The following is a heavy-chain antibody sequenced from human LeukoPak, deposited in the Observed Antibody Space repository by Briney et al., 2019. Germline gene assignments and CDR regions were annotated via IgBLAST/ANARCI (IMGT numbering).Heavy chain of an antibody. D-gene: IGHD4-23*01. CDR1: GFTFSSYW. V-gene: IGHV3-7*01. Sequence: GGSLRLSCAASGFTFSSYWMSWVRQAPGKGLEWVANIKQDGSEKYYVDSVKGRFTISRDNAKNSLYLQMNSLRAEDTAVYYCARALEEAAYGGKIDWGQGTLVTVSS. J-gene: IGHJ4*02. CDR3: ARALEEAAYGGKID. CDR2: IKQDGSEK.